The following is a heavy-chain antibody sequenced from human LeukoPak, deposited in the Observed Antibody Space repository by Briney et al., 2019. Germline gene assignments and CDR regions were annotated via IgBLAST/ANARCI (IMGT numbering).Heavy chain of an antibody. CDR1: GFTFSSHA. CDR3: AKGSPARPNWFDP. V-gene: IGHV3-23*01. CDR2: VSAGGSGT. Sequence: GGSLRLSCAASGFTFSSHAMSWVRQAPGKGLEWLSSVSAGGSGTYYADSVKGRFTISRDNSKNTLYLQMNSLRAEDTAVYYCAKGSPARPNWFDPWGQGTLVTVSS. J-gene: IGHJ5*02. D-gene: IGHD3-10*01.